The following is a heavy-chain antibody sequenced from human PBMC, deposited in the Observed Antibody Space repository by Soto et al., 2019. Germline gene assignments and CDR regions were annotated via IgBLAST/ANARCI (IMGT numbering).Heavy chain of an antibody. D-gene: IGHD3-3*01. CDR1: GGSFSGYD. Sequence: QVQLQQWGAGLLKPSETLSLTCAVYGGSFSGYDWSWIRQPPGKGLEWIGEINHSGSTNYNPSLKSRVTISVDTSKNQFSLKLSDVTAADTAVYYCARGSAIFGVVRYYGMDVWGQGTTVTVSS. CDR3: ARGSAIFGVVRYYGMDV. CDR2: INHSGST. J-gene: IGHJ6*02. V-gene: IGHV4-34*01.